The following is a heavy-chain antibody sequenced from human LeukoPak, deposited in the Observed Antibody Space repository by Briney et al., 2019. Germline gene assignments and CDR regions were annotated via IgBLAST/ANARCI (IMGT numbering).Heavy chain of an antibody. CDR3: ATHYYDCSGYYYVDY. Sequence: SETLSLTCTVSGGSISSYYWSWIRQPPGKGLEWIGYIYYSGSTNYNPSLKSRVTISVDTSKNQFSLKLNSVTAADTAVYYCATHYYDCSGYYYVDYWGQGTLVTVSS. V-gene: IGHV4-59*01. J-gene: IGHJ4*02. D-gene: IGHD3-22*01. CDR1: GGSISSYY. CDR2: IYYSGST.